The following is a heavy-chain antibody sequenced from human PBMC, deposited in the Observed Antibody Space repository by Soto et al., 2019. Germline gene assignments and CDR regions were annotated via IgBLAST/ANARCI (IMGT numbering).Heavy chain of an antibody. CDR2: INHSGST. D-gene: IGHD3-3*01. V-gene: IGHV4-34*01. CDR3: ARARPTIFGVVIRDYYYYGMDA. J-gene: IGHJ6*02. CDR1: GGSFSGYY. Sequence: SETLSLTCAVYGGSFSGYYWSWIRQPPGKGLEWIGEINHSGSTNYNPSLKSRVTISVDTSKNQFSLKLSSVTAADTAVYYCARARPTIFGVVIRDYYYYGMDAWGQGTTVTVSS.